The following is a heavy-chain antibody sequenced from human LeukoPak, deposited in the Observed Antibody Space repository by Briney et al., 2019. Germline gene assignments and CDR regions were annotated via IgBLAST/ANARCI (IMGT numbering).Heavy chain of an antibody. D-gene: IGHD2-2*01. CDR3: ARDGPTAAPFDY. J-gene: IGHJ4*02. Sequence: ASVKVSCKASGYRFTSYDMHWVRQAPGQGLEWMGIINPSGGSTSYAQRFQGRVAMTRDTSTTTVYTEVNSLTSEDTAVYFCARDGPTAAPFDYWGQGTLVTVSS. CDR1: GYRFTSYD. V-gene: IGHV1-46*01. CDR2: INPSGGST.